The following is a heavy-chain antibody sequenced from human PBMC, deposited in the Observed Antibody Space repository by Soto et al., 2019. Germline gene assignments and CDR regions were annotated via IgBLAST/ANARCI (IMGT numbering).Heavy chain of an antibody. CDR2: IYYSGST. J-gene: IGHJ5*02. V-gene: IGHV4-59*01. CDR1: GGSISSYD. Sequence: SETLSLTCTVAGGSISSYDWSWIRQPPGKGLEWIGYIYYSGSTNYNPSLKSRVTISVDTSKNQFSLKLSSVTAADTAVYYCARASRPYYDILTGPTGGWFDPWGQGTLVTVS. D-gene: IGHD3-9*01. CDR3: ARASRPYYDILTGPTGGWFDP.